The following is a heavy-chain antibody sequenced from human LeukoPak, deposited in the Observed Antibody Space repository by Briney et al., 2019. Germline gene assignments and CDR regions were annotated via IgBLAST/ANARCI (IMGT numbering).Heavy chain of an antibody. CDR2: FDPEDDEI. CDR3: ARSAQYRNWFDP. Sequence: GASVKVSCKVSGYTLTELSMHWVRQAPGKGLEWMGGFDPEDDEIIYAQRFQGRVTMTEDASTDTAYMELRSLRSEDTAVYYCARSAQYRNWFDPWGQGTLVTVSS. V-gene: IGHV1-24*01. D-gene: IGHD3-16*02. CDR1: GYTLTELS. J-gene: IGHJ5*02.